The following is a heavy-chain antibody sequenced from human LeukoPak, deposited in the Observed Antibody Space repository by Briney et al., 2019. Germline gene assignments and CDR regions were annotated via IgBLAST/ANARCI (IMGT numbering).Heavy chain of an antibody. CDR1: GFTFSSYS. D-gene: IGHD3-10*01. Sequence: GGSLRLSCAASGFTFSSYSMNWVRQAPGKGLEWVSSISSSSSYVYYADSVKGRFTISRDNAKNSLYLQMNSLRAEDTAVYYCARDPGYYGSGSYYKALGYWGQGTLVTVSS. V-gene: IGHV3-21*01. CDR3: ARDPGYYGSGSYYKALGY. J-gene: IGHJ4*02. CDR2: ISSSSSYV.